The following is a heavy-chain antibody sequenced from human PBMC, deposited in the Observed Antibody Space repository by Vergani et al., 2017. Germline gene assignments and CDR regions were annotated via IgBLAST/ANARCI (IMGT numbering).Heavy chain of an antibody. J-gene: IGHJ6*02. Sequence: EVQLVQSGAEVKKPGESLKISCKGSGYSFTSYWIGWVRQMPGKGLEWMGIIYPGDSDTRYSPSFQGQVTISADKSISTAYLQWSSLKASDTAMYYCARDGEGSGYASYYYGMDVWGQGTTVTVSS. CDR2: IYPGDSDT. V-gene: IGHV5-51*01. CDR1: GYSFTSYW. D-gene: IGHD5-12*01. CDR3: ARDGEGSGYASYYYGMDV.